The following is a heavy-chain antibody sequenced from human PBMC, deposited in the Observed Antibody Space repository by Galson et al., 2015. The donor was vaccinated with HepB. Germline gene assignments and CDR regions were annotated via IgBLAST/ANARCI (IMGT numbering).Heavy chain of an antibody. CDR2: ISYDGSNK. D-gene: IGHD2-2*02. J-gene: IGHJ6*03. CDR3: AKDGSKIVVVPAAIPAYYYYYMDV. CDR1: GFTFSSYG. Sequence: SLRLSCAASGFTFSSYGMHWVRQAPGKGLEWVAVISYDGSNKYYADSVKGRFTISRDNSKNTLYLQMNSLRAEDTAVYYCAKDGSKIVVVPAAIPAYYYYYMDVWGKGTTVTVSS. V-gene: IGHV3-30*18.